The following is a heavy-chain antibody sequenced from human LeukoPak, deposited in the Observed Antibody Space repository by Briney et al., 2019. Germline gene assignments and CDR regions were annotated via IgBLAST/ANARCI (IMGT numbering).Heavy chain of an antibody. Sequence: GGSLRLSCAASGFTFSSYAMHWVRQAPGKGLEYVSAISSNGGSTYYANSVKGRFTISRDNSKNTLYLQMGSLRAEDMAVYYCARDSTGYSSRWYNFDYRGQGTLVTVSS. D-gene: IGHD6-13*01. CDR2: ISSNGGST. J-gene: IGHJ4*02. V-gene: IGHV3-64*01. CDR1: GFTFSSYA. CDR3: ARDSTGYSSRWYNFDY.